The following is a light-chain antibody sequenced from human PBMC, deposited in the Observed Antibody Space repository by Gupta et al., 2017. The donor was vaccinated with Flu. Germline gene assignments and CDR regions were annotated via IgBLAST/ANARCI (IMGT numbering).Light chain of an antibody. Sequence: EIVMTQSPATLSVSPGERAALSCRASQNVASNLAWYHQKPGQAPRLLIYGASTRATGIPARFSGSGSGTEFTLTICSLQSEDFAVYYCQQDNNWPLTFGGGTKVEIK. CDR3: QQDNNWPLT. CDR2: GAS. J-gene: IGKJ4*01. V-gene: IGKV3D-15*01. CDR1: QNVASN.